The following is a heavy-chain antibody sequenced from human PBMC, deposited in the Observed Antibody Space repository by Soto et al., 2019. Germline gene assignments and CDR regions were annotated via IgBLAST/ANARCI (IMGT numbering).Heavy chain of an antibody. CDR3: ARSDIVVVPAAIDRAFDI. V-gene: IGHV1-18*01. D-gene: IGHD2-2*01. CDR1: GYTFTSYG. J-gene: IGHJ3*02. Sequence: QVQLVQSGAEVKKPGASVKVSCKASGYTFTSYGISWVRQAPGQGLEWMGRISAYNGNTNYAQKLQGRVTMTTDTSTSTAYMELRSLRSDDTAVYYCARSDIVVVPAAIDRAFDIWGQGTMVTVSS. CDR2: ISAYNGNT.